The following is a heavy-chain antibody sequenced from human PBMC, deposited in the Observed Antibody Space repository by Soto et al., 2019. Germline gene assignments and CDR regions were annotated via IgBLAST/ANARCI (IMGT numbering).Heavy chain of an antibody. D-gene: IGHD1-26*01. Sequence: GSLRLSCAASGFTFSSYAMHWVRQAPGKGLEWVAVISYDGSNKYYADSVKGRFTISRDNSKNTLYLQMNSPRAEDTAVYYCARTSGYYYYGMDVWGQGTTVTVSS. CDR1: GFTFSSYA. V-gene: IGHV3-30-3*01. CDR3: ARTSGYYYYGMDV. CDR2: ISYDGSNK. J-gene: IGHJ6*02.